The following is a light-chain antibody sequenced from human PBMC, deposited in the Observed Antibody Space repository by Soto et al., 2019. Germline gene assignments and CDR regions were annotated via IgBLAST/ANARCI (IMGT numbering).Light chain of an antibody. V-gene: IGKV3-20*01. CDR1: QSVSSSF. Sequence: EIVLTQSPGTLSLSPGERATLSCRASQSVSSSFLAWYQQKPGQAPRLLIYGASSRATGIPDRFSGSGSGTDFTLTISRLEPEDFAVYYCQQYGSLPRTFCQGTKVEIK. J-gene: IGKJ1*01. CDR3: QQYGSLPRT. CDR2: GAS.